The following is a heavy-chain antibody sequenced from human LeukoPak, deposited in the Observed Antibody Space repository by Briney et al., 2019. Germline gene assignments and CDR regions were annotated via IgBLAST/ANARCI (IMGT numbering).Heavy chain of an antibody. J-gene: IGHJ4*02. CDR1: GDSISSGSYY. CDR3: ARRRRRGFGDYHFDY. D-gene: IGHD4-17*01. CDR2: ISYSGST. Sequence: SQTLSLTCTVSGDSISSGSYYWSWIRQPPGKGLEWIGYISYSGSTNYNPSLKSRLTMSVDTSKNQFSLNLNSMTASDTAVYYCARRRRRGFGDYHFDYWGQGTLVTVSS. V-gene: IGHV4-61*01.